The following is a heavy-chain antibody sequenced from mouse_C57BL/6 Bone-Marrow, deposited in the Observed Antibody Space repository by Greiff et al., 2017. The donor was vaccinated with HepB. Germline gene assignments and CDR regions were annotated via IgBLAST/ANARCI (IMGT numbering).Heavy chain of an antibody. CDR2: ISRGGSYT. Sequence: EVMSVESGGDFVKPGGSLKLSFAASGFPFCSYGMSLVRQTPEKRLEWGATISRGGSYTYHPDSVKGRFTISRYNAKNTLYLQMSSLKSEDTAMYYCARHDYGGYFDVWGTGTTVTVSS. D-gene: IGHD1-1*01. CDR3: ARHDYGGYFDV. V-gene: IGHV5-6*02. CDR1: GFPFCSYG. J-gene: IGHJ1*03.